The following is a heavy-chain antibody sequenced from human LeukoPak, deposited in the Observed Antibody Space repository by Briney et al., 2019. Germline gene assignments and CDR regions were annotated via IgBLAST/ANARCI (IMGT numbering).Heavy chain of an antibody. D-gene: IGHD4-17*01. CDR1: GFTFDDYG. V-gene: IGHV3-20*04. CDR2: INWNGGST. CDR3: ARGDYGDLLDY. Sequence: GGSLRLSCAASGFTFDDYGMSWVREAPGKGLEWVSGINWNGGSTGYADSVKGRFTISRDNAKNSLYLQMNSLRAEDTALYYCARGDYGDLLDYWGQGTLVTVSS. J-gene: IGHJ4*02.